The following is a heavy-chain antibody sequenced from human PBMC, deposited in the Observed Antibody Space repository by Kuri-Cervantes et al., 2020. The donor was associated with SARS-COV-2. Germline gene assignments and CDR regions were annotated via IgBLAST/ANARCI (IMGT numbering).Heavy chain of an antibody. Sequence: SETLSLTCTVSGYSISSGYYWGWIRQPPGKGLEWIGSIYHSGSTYYNPSLKSRVTISVDTSKNQFSLKLSSVTAADTAVYYCARMGMDTIFGVVTIPNWFDPWGQGTLVTVSS. J-gene: IGHJ5*02. CDR1: GYSISSGYY. CDR2: IYHSGST. D-gene: IGHD3-3*01. CDR3: ARMGMDTIFGVVTIPNWFDP. V-gene: IGHV4-38-2*02.